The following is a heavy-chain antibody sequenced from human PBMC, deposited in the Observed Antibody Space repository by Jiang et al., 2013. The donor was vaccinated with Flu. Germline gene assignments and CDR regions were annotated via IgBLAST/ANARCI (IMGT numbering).Heavy chain of an antibody. V-gene: IGHV4-38-2*02. Sequence: LLKPSETLSLTCTVSAYSITSGYYWGWIRQPPGKGLESIAHISHRGSAKYNPSLKSRVTMSVDTSNNQFSLNLRSVTAADTAVYYCARLLWGTYGESTFPYYMDAWGEGIAVIVSS. CDR3: ARLLWGTYGESTFPYYMDA. D-gene: IGHD3-16*01. CDR2: ISHRGSA. CDR1: AYSITSGYY. J-gene: IGHJ6*03.